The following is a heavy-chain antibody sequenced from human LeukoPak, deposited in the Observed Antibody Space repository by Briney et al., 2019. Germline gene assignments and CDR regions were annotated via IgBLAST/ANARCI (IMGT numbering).Heavy chain of an antibody. J-gene: IGHJ4*02. CDR3: ARDIVAGWFDY. CDR1: GYTFTGYY. V-gene: IGHV1-2*02. CDR2: INPNSGGT. Sequence: ASVKVSCKASGYTFTGYYMHWVRQAPGQGLEWMGWINPNSGGTNYAQKFQGRVTMTRDTSISTAYMELRSLRSDDTAVYYCARDIVAGWFDYWGQGTLVTVSS. D-gene: IGHD5-12*01.